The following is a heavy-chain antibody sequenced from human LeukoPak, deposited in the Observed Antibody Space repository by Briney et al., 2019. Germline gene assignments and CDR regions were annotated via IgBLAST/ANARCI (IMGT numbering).Heavy chain of an antibody. D-gene: IGHD6-13*01. CDR1: GYSFTSYW. CDR2: IYPGDSDT. V-gene: IGHV5-51*01. J-gene: IGHJ3*02. CDR3: ASHGWSGSSSTLAAFDI. Sequence: GESLRISCKGSGYSFTSYWIGWVRQMPGKGLEWMGIIYPGDSDTRYSPSFQGQVTISADKSISTAYLQWSSLKASDTAMYYCASHGWSGSSSTLAAFDIWGQGTMVTVSS.